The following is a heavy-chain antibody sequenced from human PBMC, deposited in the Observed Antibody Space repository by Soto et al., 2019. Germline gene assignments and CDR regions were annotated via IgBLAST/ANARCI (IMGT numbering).Heavy chain of an antibody. CDR2: MSSSGGST. CDR3: ARAFWAVAGTSYFDS. V-gene: IGHV3-23*01. J-gene: IGHJ4*02. CDR1: GFTFSSYA. Sequence: EVQLLESGGGSEQPGGSLRLSCAASGFTFSSYAMSWVRQAPGKGLEWVSVMSSSGGSTYYANSVKGRFTISRDNSKNILYLQMNSLRAEDTAVYYCARAFWAVAGTSYFDSWGRGTLVTVSS. D-gene: IGHD6-19*01.